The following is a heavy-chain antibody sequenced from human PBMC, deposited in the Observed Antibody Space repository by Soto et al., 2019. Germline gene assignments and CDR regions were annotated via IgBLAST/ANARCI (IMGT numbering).Heavy chain of an antibody. CDR1: GDSISGSPYY. D-gene: IGHD6-13*01. V-gene: IGHV4-39*02. CDR2: VFYAGYT. Sequence: QVQLQESGPGRVMPSETLSLTCTVSGDSISGSPYYWGWIRQPPGKRLEWIASVFYAGYTVYTPSLSWRASISADPSKNHFYLNLASVAAADTAIYFCARLQTAVPHNWGQGILVTVSS. J-gene: IGHJ4*02. CDR3: ARLQTAVPHN.